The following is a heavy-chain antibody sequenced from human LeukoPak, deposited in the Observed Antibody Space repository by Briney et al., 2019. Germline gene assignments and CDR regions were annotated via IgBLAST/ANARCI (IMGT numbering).Heavy chain of an antibody. CDR3: ARDQDNWNYGEYYFDY. V-gene: IGHV3-64*01. CDR1: GFTFSSYA. Sequence: GGSLRLSCAASGFTFSSYAMHWVRQAPGKGLEYVSAISSNGGSTYYANSVKGRFTISRDNSKNTLYLQMGSLRAEDMAVYYCARDQDNWNYGEYYFDYWGQGTLVTVYS. CDR2: ISSNGGST. J-gene: IGHJ4*02. D-gene: IGHD1-7*01.